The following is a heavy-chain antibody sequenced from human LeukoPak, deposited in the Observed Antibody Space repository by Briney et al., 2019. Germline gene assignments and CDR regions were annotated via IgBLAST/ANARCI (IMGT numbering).Heavy chain of an antibody. D-gene: IGHD2-15*01. J-gene: IGHJ4*02. CDR1: GYSISSGYY. CDR2: IHHSGST. CDR3: AKDRGMFLVGYLDY. V-gene: IGHV4-38-2*02. Sequence: SETLSLTCTVSGYSISSGYYWGWIRPPPGKGLEWIGSIHHSGSTYYNPSLKSRVTMSVDTSKNQFSLNLSSVTAADTAVYYCAKDRGMFLVGYLDYWGQGTLVTVSS.